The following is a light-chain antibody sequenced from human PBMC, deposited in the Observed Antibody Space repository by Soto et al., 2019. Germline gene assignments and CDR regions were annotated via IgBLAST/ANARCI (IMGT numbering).Light chain of an antibody. CDR2: GSS. Sequence: DTVLTQSPGTLSLSPGETATLTCSASHSVSSTFLAWYQLKPGQPPRLLISGSSIRATGIPKRFSGSASGTNFTLTISSLEPEDFAVFYCQQYGSSPFTFGPGTKVDI. J-gene: IGKJ3*01. V-gene: IGKV3-20*01. CDR3: QQYGSSPFT. CDR1: HSVSSTF.